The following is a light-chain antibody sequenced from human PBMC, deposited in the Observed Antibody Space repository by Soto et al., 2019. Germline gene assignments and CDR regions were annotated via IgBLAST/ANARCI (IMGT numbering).Light chain of an antibody. CDR3: QQRRHLWT. CDR2: DAS. V-gene: IGKV3-11*01. J-gene: IGKJ1*01. Sequence: EIVLTQSPATLSLSPGERATLSCRASQSVDSYLAWYQQKPGQAPRLLIYDASNRATGIPARFSGRGSGTAFTLTINSLESEDSAVYYCQQRRHLWTFGQGTKVEIK. CDR1: QSVDSY.